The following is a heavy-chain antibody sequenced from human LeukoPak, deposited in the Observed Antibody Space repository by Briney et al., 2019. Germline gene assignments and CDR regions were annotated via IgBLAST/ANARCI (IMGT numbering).Heavy chain of an antibody. CDR1: GGTFSSYA. V-gene: IGHV1-69*05. D-gene: IGHD6-13*01. J-gene: IGHJ3*02. CDR2: IIPIFGTA. Sequence: SVKVSCKASGGTFSSYAISWVRQAPGQGLEWVGGIIPIFGTANYAQKFQGRVTITTDESTSTAYMELSSLRSEDTAVYYCASPQRIAAAGHDAFDIWGQGTMVTVSS. CDR3: ASPQRIAAAGHDAFDI.